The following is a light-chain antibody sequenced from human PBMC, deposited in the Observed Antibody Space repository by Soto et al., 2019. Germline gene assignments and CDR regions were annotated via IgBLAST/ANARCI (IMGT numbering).Light chain of an antibody. J-gene: IGKJ4*01. Sequence: EIVLTQSPATLSLSPGERATLSCRASQSVSNYLAWYQQKPGQAPTLLIYDASNRATAIPARFSGSGSGTDFTLTIRRLWPEEFAVYYCQQRSNWPFALTFGGGTKVEIK. CDR1: QSVSNY. V-gene: IGKV3-11*01. CDR3: QQRSNWPFALT. CDR2: DAS.